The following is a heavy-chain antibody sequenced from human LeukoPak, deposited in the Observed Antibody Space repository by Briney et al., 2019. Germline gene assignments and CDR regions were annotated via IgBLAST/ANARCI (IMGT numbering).Heavy chain of an antibody. CDR1: GGSISSSSYY. D-gene: IGHD6-13*01. V-gene: IGHV4-39*07. CDR3: ARGTYSSSWAYYYYYMDV. CDR2: IYYSGST. J-gene: IGHJ6*03. Sequence: SETLSLTCTVSGGSISSSSYYWGWIRQPPGKGLEWIGSIYYSGSTYYNPSLKSRVTISVDTSKNQFSLKLSSVTAADTAVYYCARGTYSSSWAYYYYYMDVWGKGTTVTVSS.